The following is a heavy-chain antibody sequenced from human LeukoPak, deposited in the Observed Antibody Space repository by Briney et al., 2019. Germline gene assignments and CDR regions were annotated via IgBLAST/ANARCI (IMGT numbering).Heavy chain of an antibody. CDR3: AKGFLEQWLALDPGVLDY. Sequence: PGGSLRLPCAASGLPFSCYALSWVPHAPGKGLVQPPPLNSGGGSTYYADSVKGRFTISRDSSKNSLCLQMSSLRAEDTAVYYCAKGFLEQWLALDPGVLDYWGQGALVTVSS. J-gene: IGHJ4*02. CDR2: LNSGGGST. CDR1: GLPFSCYA. V-gene: IGHV3-23*01. D-gene: IGHD6-19*01.